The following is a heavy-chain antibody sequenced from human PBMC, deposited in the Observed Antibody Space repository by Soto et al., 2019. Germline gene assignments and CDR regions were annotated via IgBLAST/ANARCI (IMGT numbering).Heavy chain of an antibody. CDR2: IYYSGST. J-gene: IGHJ5*02. Sequence: PSETLSLTCTVSGGSISSGDYYWSWIRQPPGKGLEWIGYIYYSGSTYYNPSLKSRVTILVDTSKNQFSLKLSSVTAADTAVYYCASTIAAGGFDPWGQGTLVTVSS. CDR1: GGSISSGDYY. CDR3: ASTIAAGGFDP. V-gene: IGHV4-30-4*01. D-gene: IGHD6-13*01.